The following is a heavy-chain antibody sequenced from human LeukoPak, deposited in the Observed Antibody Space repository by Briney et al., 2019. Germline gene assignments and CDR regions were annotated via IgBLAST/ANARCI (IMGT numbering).Heavy chain of an antibody. CDR2: TYYRSKWYY. J-gene: IGHJ3*01. CDR1: GDTVSSNSAA. CDR3: ARGFALDF. V-gene: IGHV6-1*01. Sequence: PSQTLSLTCDISGDTVSSNSAAWNRIRQSPSRGLEWLGRTYYRSKWYYDYAVSVKSRITISPDTSKNQFSLQLNSVTADDTAVYYCARGFALDFWGQGTMVTVSS.